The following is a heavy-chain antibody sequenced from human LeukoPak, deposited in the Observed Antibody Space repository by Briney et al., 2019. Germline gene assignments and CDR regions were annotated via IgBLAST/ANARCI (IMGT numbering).Heavy chain of an antibody. J-gene: IGHJ4*02. D-gene: IGHD1-26*01. Sequence: SETLSLTCAVSGGSISGDYWNWIRQPPGKGLEWIGYTSYSGNTDYKPSLRSRVTMSVDTSNNQLSLKLTSATAADTAVYYCARWHSHGRYFDYWGQGALVTVSS. CDR3: ARWHSHGRYFDY. CDR2: TSYSGNT. V-gene: IGHV4-59*01. CDR1: GGSISGDY.